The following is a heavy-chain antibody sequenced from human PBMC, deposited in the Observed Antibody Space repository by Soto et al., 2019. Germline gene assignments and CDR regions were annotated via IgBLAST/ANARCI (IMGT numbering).Heavy chain of an antibody. D-gene: IGHD2-2*02. Sequence: SVKVSCKASGYTFTSYGISWVRQAPGQGLEWMGGIIPIFGTANYAQKFQGRVTITADESTSTAYMELSSLRSEDTAVYYCARKVGYCSSTSCYTTTKGYYYYGMDVWGQGTTVTVSS. V-gene: IGHV1-69*13. J-gene: IGHJ6*02. CDR2: IIPIFGTA. CDR1: GYTFTSYG. CDR3: ARKVGYCSSTSCYTTTKGYYYYGMDV.